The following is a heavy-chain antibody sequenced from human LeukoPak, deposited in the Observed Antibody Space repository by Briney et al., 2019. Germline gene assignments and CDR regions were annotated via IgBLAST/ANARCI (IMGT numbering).Heavy chain of an antibody. D-gene: IGHD1-1*01. J-gene: IGHJ3*02. CDR2: ISSSSSTI. V-gene: IGHV3-48*04. CDR3: ARDPDWNDGWDAFDI. Sequence: PGGSQRLCCAASGFTFSSYSMNWVRQAPGKGLEWVSYISSSSSTIYYADSVKGRFTISRDNAKNSLYLQMNSLRAEDTAVYYCARDPDWNDGWDAFDIWGQGTMVTVSS. CDR1: GFTFSSYS.